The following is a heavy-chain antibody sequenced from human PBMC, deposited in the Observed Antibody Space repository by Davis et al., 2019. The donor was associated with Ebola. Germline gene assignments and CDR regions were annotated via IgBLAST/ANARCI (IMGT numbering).Heavy chain of an antibody. CDR1: GFTFRGFW. CDR3: VRGGKLVQKNWFDP. D-gene: IGHD6-13*01. Sequence: HTGGSLRLSCAASGFTFRGFWMHWVRQAPGKGLVWVSRVDSDGITTNYADSVKGRFTISRDNARNMLYLQMNSLRAEDTAVYYCVRGGKLVQKNWFDPWGQGTLVTVSS. CDR2: VDSDGITT. V-gene: IGHV3-74*01. J-gene: IGHJ5*02.